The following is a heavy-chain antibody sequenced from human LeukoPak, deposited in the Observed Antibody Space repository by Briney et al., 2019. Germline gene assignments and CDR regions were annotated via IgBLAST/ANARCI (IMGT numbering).Heavy chain of an antibody. CDR3: ARSGYSSSWYGGGFDY. J-gene: IGHJ4*02. V-gene: IGHV3-23*01. D-gene: IGHD6-13*01. CDR1: GFTFSSYA. Sequence: GGSLRLSCAASGFTFSSYAMSWVCQAPGKGLEWVSVISGSGGSTYYADSVKGRFTISRDNSKNTLYLQMNSLRAEDTAVYYCARSGYSSSWYGGGFDYWGQGTLVTVSS. CDR2: ISGSGGST.